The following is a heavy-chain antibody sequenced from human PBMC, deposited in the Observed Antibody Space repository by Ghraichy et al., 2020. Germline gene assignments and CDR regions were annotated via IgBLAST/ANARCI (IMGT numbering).Heavy chain of an antibody. Sequence: SCTASGFTFLSYGMHWVRQSPGKGLEWVAVISHDGRHTYYVDSVKGRFTISRDNYKNTLYLQIKDVRGDDAAMYHCAKDPRDLQSGYFDLWGRGTLVTVSS. CDR3: AKDPRDLQSGYFDL. CDR2: ISHDGRHT. D-gene: IGHD5-24*01. V-gene: IGHV3-30*18. CDR1: GFTFLSYG. J-gene: IGHJ2*01.